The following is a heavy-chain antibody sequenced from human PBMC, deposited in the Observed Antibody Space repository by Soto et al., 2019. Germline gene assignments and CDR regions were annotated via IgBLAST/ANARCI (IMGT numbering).Heavy chain of an antibody. V-gene: IGHV3-21*01. CDR3: ARVYGDYGFGY. CDR2: ISSSSSYI. J-gene: IGHJ4*02. D-gene: IGHD4-17*01. CDR1: GFTFSSYS. Sequence: EVQLVESGGGLGKPGGSLRLSCAASGFTFSSYSMNWVRQAPGKVLEWVSSISSSSSYIYYADSVKGRFTISRDNAKNSLYLQMNSLRSEDTAVYYCARVYGDYGFGYWGQGTLVTVSS.